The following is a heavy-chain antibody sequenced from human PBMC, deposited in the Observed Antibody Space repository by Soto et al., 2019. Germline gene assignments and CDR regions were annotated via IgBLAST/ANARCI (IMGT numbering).Heavy chain of an antibody. J-gene: IGHJ5*02. CDR3: ARLGAFYQSLDP. CDR2: IYHTGNA. V-gene: IGHV4-39*01. Sequence: PSETLSLTCSVSGDSISNSRFYWDWIRQPPGEGLEWIGSIYHTGNAYYNLSLKSRVTISVDTSKNQFSLRLTSVTAADTAVYYCARLGAFYQSLDPWGPGTQVTVSS. CDR1: GDSISNSRFY. D-gene: IGHD3-3*02.